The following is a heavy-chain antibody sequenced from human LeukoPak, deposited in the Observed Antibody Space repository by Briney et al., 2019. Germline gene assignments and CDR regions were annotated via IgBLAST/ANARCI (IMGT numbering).Heavy chain of an antibody. CDR3: ARGLDYYDSSGRRDAFDI. CDR2: INHSGST. J-gene: IGHJ3*02. CDR1: GGSFSGYY. D-gene: IGHD3-22*01. Sequence: SETLSLTCAVYGGSFSGYYWSWIRQPPGKGLEWIGEINHSGSTNYNPSLKSRVTISVDTSKNQFSLKLSSVTAADTAVYYCARGLDYYDSSGRRDAFDIWGQGTMVTVSS. V-gene: IGHV4-34*01.